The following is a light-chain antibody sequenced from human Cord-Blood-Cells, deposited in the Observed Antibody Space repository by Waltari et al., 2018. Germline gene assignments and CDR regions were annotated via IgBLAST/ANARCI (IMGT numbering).Light chain of an antibody. CDR2: DAS. Sequence: EIVLTHSPATLSVSPEERPPLPCRASQSVSSYLAWYQQKPGQAPRLLIYDASNRATGIPARCSGSGSGTDFTLTISSLEPEDFAVYYCQQRSNWPPYTFGQGTKLEIK. CDR1: QSVSSY. CDR3: QQRSNWPPYT. V-gene: IGKV3-11*01. J-gene: IGKJ2*01.